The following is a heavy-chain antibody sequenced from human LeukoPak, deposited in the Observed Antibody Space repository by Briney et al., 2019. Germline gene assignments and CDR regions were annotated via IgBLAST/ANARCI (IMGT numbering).Heavy chain of an antibody. CDR2: INHSGST. V-gene: IGHV4-34*01. J-gene: IGHJ5*02. D-gene: IGHD1-1*01. CDR3: ARGRTRVPYNWFDP. Sequence: ASETLSLTCTVSGGSISGYYWSWIRQPPGKGLEWIGEINHSGSTNYNPSLKSRVTISVDTSKNQFSLKLSSVTAADTAVYYCARGRTRVPYNWFDPWGQGTLVTVSS. CDR1: GGSISGYY.